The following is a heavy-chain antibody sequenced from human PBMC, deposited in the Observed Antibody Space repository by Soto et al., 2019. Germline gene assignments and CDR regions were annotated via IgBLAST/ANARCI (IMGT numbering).Heavy chain of an antibody. CDR2: ISFSDGGT. CDR3: VKDDRILGRRYFDL. D-gene: IGHD2-15*01. V-gene: IGHV3-23*01. Sequence: EEQLLESGGGLIQPGGSLRLACAASGFTFSSYALTWVRQAPGKGLEWVSSISFSDGGTYYADSVKGRLTISRDNSKHTLFLQMNSLRVEDTAVYYCVKDDRILGRRYFDLWGRGTLVTVSS. CDR1: GFTFSSYA. J-gene: IGHJ2*01.